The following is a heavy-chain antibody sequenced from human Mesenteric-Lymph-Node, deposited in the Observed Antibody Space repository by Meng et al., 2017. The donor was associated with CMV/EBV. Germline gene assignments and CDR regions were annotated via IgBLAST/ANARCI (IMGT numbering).Heavy chain of an antibody. V-gene: IGHV3-21*01. J-gene: IGHJ6*02. CDR1: QFTFSAYG. D-gene: IGHD2-2*01. Sequence: GESLKISCAASQFTFSAYGMNWVRQAPGKGLEWVSSITSSSSYIHYADSVKGRFTISRDNPKNSLYLQMNSLRAEDTAVYYCARDKYQLLWEVNYYYGMDVWGQGTTVTVSS. CDR2: ITSSSSYI. CDR3: ARDKYQLLWEVNYYYGMDV.